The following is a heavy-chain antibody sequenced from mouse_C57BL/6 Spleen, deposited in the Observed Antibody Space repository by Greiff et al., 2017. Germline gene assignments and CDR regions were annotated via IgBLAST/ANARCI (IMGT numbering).Heavy chain of an antibody. J-gene: IGHJ1*03. CDR3: ARRDYGNWYFDV. Sequence: QVQLQQPGAELVMPGASVKLSCKASGYTFTSYWMHWVKQRPGQGLEWIGEIDPSDSYTNYNQKFKGKSTLTVDKSSSTAYMQLSSLTSEDSAVYYGARRDYGNWYFDVWGTGTTVTVSS. CDR1: GYTFTSYW. CDR2: IDPSDSYT. V-gene: IGHV1-69*01. D-gene: IGHD2-1*01.